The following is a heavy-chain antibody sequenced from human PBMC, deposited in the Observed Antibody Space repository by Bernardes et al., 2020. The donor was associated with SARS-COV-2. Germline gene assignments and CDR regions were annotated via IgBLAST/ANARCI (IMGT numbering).Heavy chain of an antibody. CDR1: GFTFSSYA. D-gene: IGHD3-3*01. Sequence: GWSLRLSCAASGFTFSSYAMSWVRQAPGKGLEWVSTISGSGDATYYADSVKGRFTISRDNSKNTLYLQMNSLRVEDTAVYYCARIDEVSGRDFWGQGTLVTVSS. V-gene: IGHV3-23*01. J-gene: IGHJ4*02. CDR3: ARIDEVSGRDF. CDR2: ISGSGDAT.